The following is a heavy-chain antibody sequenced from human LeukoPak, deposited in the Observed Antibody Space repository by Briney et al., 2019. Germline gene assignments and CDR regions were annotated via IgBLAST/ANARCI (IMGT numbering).Heavy chain of an antibody. CDR1: GFTFSNYW. J-gene: IGHJ6*03. Sequence: GGSLRLPCVASGFTFSNYWITWVRQSPGKGLEWVANIKQDGSVKYYVDSVKGRFTISRDNAMNSLYLQMNSLRAEDTAVYYCARDYSHYIDVWGKGTTVTVSS. CDR3: ARDYSHYIDV. V-gene: IGHV3-7*01. CDR2: IKQDGSVK. D-gene: IGHD2-21*01.